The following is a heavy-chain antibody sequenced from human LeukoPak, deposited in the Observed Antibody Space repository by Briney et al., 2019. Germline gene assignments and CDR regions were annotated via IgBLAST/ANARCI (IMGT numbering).Heavy chain of an antibody. V-gene: IGHV1-18*01. CDR3: ARDNYYDSSGYLDY. D-gene: IGHD3-22*01. J-gene: IGHJ4*02. CDR1: GYTFTSYG. CDR2: ISAYNGNT. Sequence: ASVKVSCKASGYTFTSYGISWVRQAPGQGLEWMGWISAYNGNTNYAQKLQGRGTMTTDTSTSTAYMELRSLRSDDTAVYYCARDNYYDSSGYLDYWGQGTLVTVSS.